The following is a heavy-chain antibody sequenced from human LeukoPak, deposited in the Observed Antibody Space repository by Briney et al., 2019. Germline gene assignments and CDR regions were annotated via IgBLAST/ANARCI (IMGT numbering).Heavy chain of an antibody. Sequence: GGSLRLSCAASGFTFSSYSMNWVRQAPGKGLEWVSYISSRSSSIYYADSVKGRFTISRDNAKNSLHLQMNSLRAEDTAVYYCARDLSEPHWYSSGWSLDVWGQGTTVTVSS. V-gene: IGHV3-48*04. CDR1: GFTFSSYS. CDR3: ARDLSEPHWYSSGWSLDV. D-gene: IGHD6-19*01. J-gene: IGHJ6*02. CDR2: ISSRSSSI.